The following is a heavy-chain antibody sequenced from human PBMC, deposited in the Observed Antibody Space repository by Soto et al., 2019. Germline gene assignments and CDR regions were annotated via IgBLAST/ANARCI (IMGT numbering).Heavy chain of an antibody. J-gene: IGHJ6*03. CDR1: GDRFTDYY. D-gene: IGHD5-12*01. V-gene: IGHV1-2*04. CDR3: ARESGGATATLDYYYFYMDV. CDR2: INPNSGVT. Sequence: QVQLVQSGAEVKEPGASVTVSCRASGDRFTDYYMHWVRQAPGQGLEWMGWINPNSGVTKYAQKFQGWVTMTRDTSISTVYMQRTRLAFDDTAIYYCARESGGATATLDYYYFYMDVWGTGTTVTVSS.